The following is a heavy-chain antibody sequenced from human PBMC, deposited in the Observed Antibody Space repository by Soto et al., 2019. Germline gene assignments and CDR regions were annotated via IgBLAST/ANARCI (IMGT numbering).Heavy chain of an antibody. J-gene: IGHJ4*02. CDR3: ARDLNGVVGGTRTIDY. D-gene: IGHD1-26*01. V-gene: IGHV3-74*01. CDR1: GITFSSYW. Sequence: EVQLVESGGGLVQPGGSLRLSCAASGITFSSYWMHWVRLTPGKGLVWVSRINSDGSSTSYADSVKGRFTISRDNAKNTLYLQMNSLGADDTAVYYCARDLNGVVGGTRTIDYWGQGTLVTVSS. CDR2: INSDGSST.